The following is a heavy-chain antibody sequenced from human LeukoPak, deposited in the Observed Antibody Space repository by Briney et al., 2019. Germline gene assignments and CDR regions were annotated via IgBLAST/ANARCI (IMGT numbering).Heavy chain of an antibody. V-gene: IGHV3-74*01. CDR2: INSDGRGT. J-gene: IGHJ4*02. CDR3: ARSGSCVDY. Sequence: LPGGSLRLSCAASGFTFSNSWMHWVSHAPGKGLVWVSRINSDGRGTSCADSVKGRYTISRDNAKNTLYLQMNSLRAEDTAVYYCARSGSCVDYWGQGTLVTVSS. CDR1: GFTFSNSW. D-gene: IGHD1-26*01.